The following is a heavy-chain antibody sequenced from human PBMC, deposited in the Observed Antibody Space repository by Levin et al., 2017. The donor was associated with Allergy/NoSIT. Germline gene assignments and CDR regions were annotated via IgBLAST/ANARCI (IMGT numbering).Heavy chain of an antibody. V-gene: IGHV4-34*01. Sequence: PSETLSLTCAVYGGSFSGYYWSWIRQPPGKGLEWIGEINHSGSTNYNPSLKSRVTISVDTSKNQFSLKLSSVTAADTAVYYCARGRPYCSSTSCYRRRWGWFDPWGQGTLVTVSS. CDR3: ARGRPYCSSTSCYRRRWGWFDP. D-gene: IGHD2-2*02. J-gene: IGHJ5*02. CDR2: INHSGST. CDR1: GGSFSGYY.